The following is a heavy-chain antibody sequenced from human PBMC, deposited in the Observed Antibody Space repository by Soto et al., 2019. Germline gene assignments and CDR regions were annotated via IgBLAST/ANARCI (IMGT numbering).Heavy chain of an antibody. J-gene: IGHJ4*02. CDR1: GFTFSSYW. CDR2: IKQDGSER. V-gene: IGHV3-7*03. Sequence: EVQLVESGGGLVQPGGSLRLSCAASGFTFSSYWMSWVRQAPGKGLEWVANIKQDGSERYYVDSVNGRFTISRDNAKNSLYLQMNSLRAEETAVYYCARGGSSTRFMDYWGQGNLVTVSS. CDR3: ARGGSSTRFMDY. D-gene: IGHD2-2*01.